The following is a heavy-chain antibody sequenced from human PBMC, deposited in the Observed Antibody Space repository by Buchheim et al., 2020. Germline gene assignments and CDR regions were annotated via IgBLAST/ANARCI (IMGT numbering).Heavy chain of an antibody. Sequence: QVQLVQSGAEVKKPGASVKVSCKASGYTFTSYYMHWVRQAPGQGLEWMGIITPSGGSTSYAQKFQGRVTMTRDPSTSTVYMELSSLRSEDTAVYYCARDVRSRRLRFRSLNYWGQGTL. CDR3: ARDVRSRRLRFRSLNY. D-gene: IGHD5-12*01. CDR1: GYTFTSYY. V-gene: IGHV1-46*03. J-gene: IGHJ4*02. CDR2: ITPSGGST.